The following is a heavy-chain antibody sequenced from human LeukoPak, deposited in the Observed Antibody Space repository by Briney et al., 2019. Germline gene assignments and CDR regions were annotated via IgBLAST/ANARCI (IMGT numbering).Heavy chain of an antibody. CDR3: ARGEARAFDY. D-gene: IGHD1-26*01. Sequence: SGGSLRLSCAASGFTVSSNYMSWVRQAPGKGLEWVSIIYSVGSTYYADSVKGRLTISRDNSKNTLYLQMNSLRAEDTAVYYCARGEARAFDYWGQGTLVTVSS. J-gene: IGHJ4*02. CDR2: IYSVGST. V-gene: IGHV3-66*01. CDR1: GFTVSSNY.